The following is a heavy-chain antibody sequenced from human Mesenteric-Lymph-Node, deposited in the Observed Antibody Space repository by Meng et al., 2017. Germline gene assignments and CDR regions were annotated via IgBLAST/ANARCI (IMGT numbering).Heavy chain of an antibody. J-gene: IGHJ4*02. CDR2: IYHSGST. CDR1: GGSISSADYY. D-gene: IGHD2-8*01. CDR3: ARDPLMYGKTPDS. V-gene: IGHV4-30-4*01. Sequence: QVQRQESGPGLMKPSQTLSLTCTVSGGSISSADYYWSWIRQSPGKGLEWIGYIYHSGSTYYNPSLRSRVAISIDTSKNQFSLKLTSVTAADTAVYYCARDPLMYGKTPDSWGQGTLVTVSS.